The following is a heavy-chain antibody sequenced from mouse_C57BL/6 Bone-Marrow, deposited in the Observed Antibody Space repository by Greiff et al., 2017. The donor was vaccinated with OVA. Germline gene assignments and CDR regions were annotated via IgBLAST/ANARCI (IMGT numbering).Heavy chain of an antibody. CDR2: IYPRDGSS. J-gene: IGHJ2*01. V-gene: IGHV1-78*01. CDR1: GYTFTDHT. Sequence: VKLVESDAELVKPGVSVKISCKVSGYTFTDHTIHWMKQRPEQGLEWIGYIYPRDGSSKYNEKFKGKATLTADKSSSTAYMQLNSLTSEDSAVYFCARKRVPGFDYWGQGTTLTVSS. CDR3: ARKRVPGFDY. D-gene: IGHD5-1*01.